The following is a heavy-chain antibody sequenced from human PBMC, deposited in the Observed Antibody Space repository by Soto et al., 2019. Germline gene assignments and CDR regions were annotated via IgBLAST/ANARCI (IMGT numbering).Heavy chain of an antibody. CDR3: ARDQAMAEFDY. V-gene: IGHV1-18*01. Sequence: QVQLVQSGAEVKKPGASVKVSCKASGYTFTNYGISWVRQAPGQGLEWMGWINAYNGNTKYAQKLQGRVTMTTDTSTSTAYMALRSLRSDDTAVYCCARDQAMAEFDYWGQGTLVTVSS. D-gene: IGHD5-18*01. CDR2: INAYNGNT. J-gene: IGHJ4*02. CDR1: GYTFTNYG.